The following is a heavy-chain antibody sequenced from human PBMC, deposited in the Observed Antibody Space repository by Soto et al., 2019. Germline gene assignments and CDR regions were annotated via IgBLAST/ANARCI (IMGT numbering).Heavy chain of an antibody. D-gene: IGHD3-22*01. J-gene: IGHJ5*02. CDR2: IYSGGSH. CDR1: GFTVIRNY. V-gene: IGHV3-53*01. Sequence: GGSLRLSCAAFGFTVIRNYMNWVRQAPGKGLEWVSAIYSGGSHFYADSVKGRFTISRDNSKNTLYLQMNSLRAEDTAVYYCVRDFYDSSGYEWFDPWGQGTLVTVSS. CDR3: VRDFYDSSGYEWFDP.